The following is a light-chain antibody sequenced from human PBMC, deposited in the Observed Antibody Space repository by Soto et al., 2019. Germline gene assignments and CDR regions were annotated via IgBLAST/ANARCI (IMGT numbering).Light chain of an antibody. CDR1: QSVYNN. CDR2: GAS. J-gene: IGKJ1*01. V-gene: IGKV3-15*01. Sequence: EIVMTQSPATLSVSPGERATLSCRASQSVYNNLAWYQQKPGQAPRLLIYGASTRATGIPARFSGSGSGTEFTLTISSLQSEDFAVYYCQQYATSPGTFGQGTKVAIK. CDR3: QQYATSPGT.